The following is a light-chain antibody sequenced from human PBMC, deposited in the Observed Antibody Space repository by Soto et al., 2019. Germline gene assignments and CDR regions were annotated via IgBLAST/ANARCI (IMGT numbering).Light chain of an antibody. V-gene: IGLV2-14*01. J-gene: IGLJ1*01. CDR2: DVS. CDR1: SGDVGAYNY. CDR3: SSYTTSSSYV. Sequence: QSALTQPASVSESPGQSITISCTGTSGDVGAYNYVSWYQQHPGKAPKLMIYDVSNRPSGVSNRFSGSKSGNTASLTISGLQAEDEADYYCSSYTTSSSYVFGTGTKLTVL.